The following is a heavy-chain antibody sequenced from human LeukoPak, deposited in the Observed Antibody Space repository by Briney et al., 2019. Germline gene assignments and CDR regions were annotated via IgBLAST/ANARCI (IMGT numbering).Heavy chain of an antibody. J-gene: IGHJ4*02. V-gene: IGHV3-64D*06. CDR2: ISSDGTNT. D-gene: IGHD3-10*01. CDR3: VRGRDSIYFDY. CDR1: GFTFSSYA. Sequence: GGSLRLSCSASGFTFSSYAMHWVRQAPGRGLEYVSAISSDGTNTYNADSVKGTFTISRDNSKNTLYLQMSGLRAEDTAVYCCVRGRDSIYFDYWGQGILVTVSS.